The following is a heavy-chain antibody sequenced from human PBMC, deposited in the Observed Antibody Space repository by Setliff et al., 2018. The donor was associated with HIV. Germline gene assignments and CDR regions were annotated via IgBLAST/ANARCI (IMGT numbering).Heavy chain of an antibody. D-gene: IGHD3-10*01. V-gene: IGHV4-4*08. Sequence: KTSETLSLTCTVSGGSMSTYYWSWIRQPPGKGLEWIGYIYTSGSTYYNPSLKSRVTISVDTSKNQFSLKLSSVTAADTAVYYCARWHPPYGFWEEDYWGQGTLVTVSS. CDR3: ARWHPPYGFWEEDY. CDR2: IYTSGST. J-gene: IGHJ4*02. CDR1: GGSMSTYY.